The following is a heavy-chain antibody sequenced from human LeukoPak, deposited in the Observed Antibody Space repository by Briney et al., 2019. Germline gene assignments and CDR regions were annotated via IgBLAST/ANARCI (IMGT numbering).Heavy chain of an antibody. J-gene: IGHJ1*01. Sequence: GGSLRLSCAASGFTFRSYGMHWVRQAPGKGLEWVSYISSSGNSIYYADSVKGRFTISRDNAKNSLYLQMNSLRAEDMAVYYCARGRFGSCWGQGTLVTVSA. CDR3: ARGRFGSC. CDR2: ISSSGNSI. V-gene: IGHV3-48*04. CDR1: GFTFRSYG. D-gene: IGHD6-13*01.